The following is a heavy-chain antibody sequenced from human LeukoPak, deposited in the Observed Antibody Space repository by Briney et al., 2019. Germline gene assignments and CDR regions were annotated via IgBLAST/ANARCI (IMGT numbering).Heavy chain of an antibody. D-gene: IGHD2-15*01. CDR3: ARGRPTCASRLFVVQ. CDR2: MSSGGTYI. CDR1: GFTFGSYS. V-gene: IGHV3-21*06. Sequence: PGGSLRLSCAASGFTFGSYSMTWVRQAPGKGLEWVSSMSSGGTYIYYADSVRGRFTISRDNAKNSLYLLMNSLRVDDTAVYYCARGRPTCASRLFVVQWGQGTLVTVSS. J-gene: IGHJ4*02.